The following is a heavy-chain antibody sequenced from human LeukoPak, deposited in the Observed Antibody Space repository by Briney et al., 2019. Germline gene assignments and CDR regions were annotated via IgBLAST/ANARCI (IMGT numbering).Heavy chain of an antibody. CDR1: GFTFSSYW. D-gene: IGHD3-3*01. Sequence: GGSLRLSCAASGFTFSSYWMSWVRQAPGKGLEWVANIKQDGSEKYYVDSVKGRFTISRDYAKNSLYLQMNSLRAEDTAVYYCARGFGYDFWSGPDDYWGQGTLVTVSS. J-gene: IGHJ4*02. CDR2: IKQDGSEK. CDR3: ARGFGYDFWSGPDDY. V-gene: IGHV3-7*01.